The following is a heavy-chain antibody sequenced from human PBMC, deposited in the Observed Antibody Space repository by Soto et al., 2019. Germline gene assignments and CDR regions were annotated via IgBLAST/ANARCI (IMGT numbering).Heavy chain of an antibody. Sequence: SETLSLTCAVYGSSLSGNYFNWLRQPPGKGLEWIGEINHSGNTNYNPSLRSRVNISIDTSKNQLSLNLRSVSAADTAVYYCAGGRGELDAWGQGTPVTVSS. CDR3: AGGRGELDA. V-gene: IGHV4-34*01. D-gene: IGHD2-21*01. CDR1: GSSLSGNY. J-gene: IGHJ5*02. CDR2: INHSGNT.